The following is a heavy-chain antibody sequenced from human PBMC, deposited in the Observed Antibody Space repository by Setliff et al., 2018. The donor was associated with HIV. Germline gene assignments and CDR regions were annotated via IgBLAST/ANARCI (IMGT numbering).Heavy chain of an antibody. J-gene: IGHJ4*02. Sequence: KPSETLSLTCSVSDGSISSSNYYWGWIRQPPGKRLEWIGSVYYSGSTKYNPSLKSRVTISVDKSKNQFSLNLTSVTAADTAVYYCARGGAFWSGYYGFDYWGQGTLVTVSS. D-gene: IGHD3-3*01. CDR2: VYYSGST. CDR3: ARGGAFWSGYYGFDY. V-gene: IGHV4-39*07. CDR1: DGSISSSNYY.